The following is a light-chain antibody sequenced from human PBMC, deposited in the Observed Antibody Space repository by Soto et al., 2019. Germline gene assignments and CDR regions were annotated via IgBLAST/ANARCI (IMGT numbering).Light chain of an antibody. V-gene: IGLV1-44*01. CDR1: SSNIGSNT. J-gene: IGLJ3*02. Sequence: QSVLTQPPSASGTPGQRVTISCSGSSSNIGSNTVNWYQQFPGTAPKLLMYSNNQRPSGVPDRFSGPKSGTSDSLAISGLQSEDEADYYCAAWDDSLNGPVFGGGTKLTVL. CDR2: SNN. CDR3: AAWDDSLNGPV.